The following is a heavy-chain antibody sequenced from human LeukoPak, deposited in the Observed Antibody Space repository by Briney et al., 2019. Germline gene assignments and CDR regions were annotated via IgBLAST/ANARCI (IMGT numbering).Heavy chain of an antibody. CDR2: IWYDGSNK. Sequence: GGSLRLSCAASGFTFSSYGMHWVRQAPGKGLEWVAVIWYDGSNKYYADSVKGRFTISGDNSKNTLYLQMNSLRAEDTAVYYCAREMGASSGAFDIWGQGTMVTVSS. CDR3: AREMGASSGAFDI. V-gene: IGHV3-33*01. CDR1: GFTFSSYG. J-gene: IGHJ3*02. D-gene: IGHD3-16*01.